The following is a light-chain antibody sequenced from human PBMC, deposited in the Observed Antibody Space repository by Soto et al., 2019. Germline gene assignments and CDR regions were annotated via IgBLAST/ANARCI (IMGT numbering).Light chain of an antibody. CDR1: GSNIGNNY. CDR3: GTWDNSLSAGGV. CDR2: YDN. Sequence: QSVLTQPSSVSAAPGQKVTISCSGSGSNIGNNYVSWYQQLPGTAPKLLIYYDNKRPSGIPDRFSGSKSGTSATLGITGLQTGDEADYYCGTWDNSLSAGGVFGGGTKLTVL. J-gene: IGLJ3*02. V-gene: IGLV1-51*01.